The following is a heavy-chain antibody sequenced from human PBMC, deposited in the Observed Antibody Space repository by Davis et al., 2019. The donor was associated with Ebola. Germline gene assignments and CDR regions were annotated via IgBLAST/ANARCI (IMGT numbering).Heavy chain of an antibody. Sequence: GESLKISCAASGFTFSSYGMHWVRQAPGKGLEWVAVISYDGSNKYYADSVKGRFTISRDNAKNSLYLQMNSLRAEDTAVYYCAREGYYYDSSGYYYAGYFDYWGQGTLVTVSS. CDR1: GFTFSSYG. CDR2: ISYDGSNK. D-gene: IGHD3-22*01. J-gene: IGHJ4*02. V-gene: IGHV3-30*03. CDR3: AREGYYYDSSGYYYAGYFDY.